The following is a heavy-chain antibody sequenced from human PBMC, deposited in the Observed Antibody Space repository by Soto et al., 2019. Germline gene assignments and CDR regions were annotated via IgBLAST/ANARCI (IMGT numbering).Heavy chain of an antibody. CDR2: ISGSGGST. J-gene: IGHJ3*02. CDR1: GFTFSSYA. CDR3: AKDQDYDSSGYYYRAAAFDI. Sequence: GGSLRLSCAASGFTFSSYAMSWVRQAPGKGLEWVSAISGSGGSTYYADSVKGRFTISRDNSKNTLYLQMNSLRAEDTAVYYCAKDQDYDSSGYYYRAAAFDIWGQGTMVTVSS. D-gene: IGHD3-22*01. V-gene: IGHV3-23*01.